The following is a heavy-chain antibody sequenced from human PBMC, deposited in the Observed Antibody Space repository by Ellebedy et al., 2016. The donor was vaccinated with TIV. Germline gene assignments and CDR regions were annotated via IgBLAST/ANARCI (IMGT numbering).Heavy chain of an antibody. CDR1: GYIFTAYY. CDR3: ARVRRGSSGMDV. D-gene: IGHD3-22*01. V-gene: IGHV1-2*02. Sequence: ASVKVSCKTSGYIFTAYYIHWVRQAPGQGLEWMGWVNPDSGSTNFAQSFQGRVTMTRDTSVNTVYMELSRLESGDTATYYCARVRRGSSGMDVWGQGTTVTVS. CDR2: VNPDSGST. J-gene: IGHJ6*02.